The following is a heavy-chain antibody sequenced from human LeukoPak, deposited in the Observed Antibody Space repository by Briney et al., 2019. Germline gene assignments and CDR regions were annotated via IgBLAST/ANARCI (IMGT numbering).Heavy chain of an antibody. CDR3: ARRRRVGYSSSLDWFDP. CDR2: INPNSGGT. D-gene: IGHD6-13*01. CDR1: GYTFTGYY. Sequence: ASVKVSCKASGYTFTGYYMHWVRQAPGQGLEWMGWINPNSGGTNYAQKFQCRVTMTRDTSISTAYMELSRLRSDDTAVYYCARRRRVGYSSSLDWFDPWGQGTLVTVSS. J-gene: IGHJ5*02. V-gene: IGHV1-2*02.